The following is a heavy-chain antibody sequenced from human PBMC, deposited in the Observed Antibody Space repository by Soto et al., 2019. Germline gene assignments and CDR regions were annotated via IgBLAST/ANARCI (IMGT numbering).Heavy chain of an antibody. CDR3: AKDRTNYDSSGFFSFFDF. D-gene: IGHD3-22*01. Sequence: PGGSLRLSCAASEFTFSSYAMNWVRQAPGKGLEWVSGISGSGGSTHYAASVKGRMTISRDNSKKTLYLLMNSLRAEDTAVYYCAKDRTNYDSSGFFSFFDFLGQGTRVT. J-gene: IGHJ4*02. CDR1: EFTFSSYA. CDR2: ISGSGGST. V-gene: IGHV3-23*01.